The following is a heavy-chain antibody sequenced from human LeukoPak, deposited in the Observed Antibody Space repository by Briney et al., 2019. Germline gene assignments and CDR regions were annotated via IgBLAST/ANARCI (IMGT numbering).Heavy chain of an antibody. CDR2: IRFDGHDK. CDR3: ARGRRVLVVGATRRGFDF. J-gene: IGHJ4*02. CDR1: GFTFSYYG. Sequence: GGSLRLSCAASGFTFSYYGFHWVRQAPGKGLEWVSFIRFDGHDKFYAETVKGRFTISRDNAKNSLYLQVNSLRAEDTAVYYCARGRRVLVVGATRRGFDFWGQGTLVTVSS. V-gene: IGHV3-30*02. D-gene: IGHD2-15*01.